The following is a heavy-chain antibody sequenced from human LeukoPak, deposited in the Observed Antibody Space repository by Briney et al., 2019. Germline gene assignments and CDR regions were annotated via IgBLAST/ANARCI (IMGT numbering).Heavy chain of an antibody. CDR2: ISSSGSTI. J-gene: IGHJ6*02. D-gene: IGHD3-10*01. V-gene: IGHV3-48*03. Sequence: PGGSLRLSCAASGFTFSSYEMNWVRQAPGKGLEWVSYISSSGSTIYYADSVKGRFTISRDNAKNSLHLQMNSLRAEDTAVYYCARERGEGYYYYGMDVWGQGTTVTVSS. CDR1: GFTFSSYE. CDR3: ARERGEGYYYYGMDV.